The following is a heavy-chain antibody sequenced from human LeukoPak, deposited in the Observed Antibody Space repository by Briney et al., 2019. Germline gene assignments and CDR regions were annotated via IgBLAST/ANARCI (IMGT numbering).Heavy chain of an antibody. Sequence: ETLSLTCAVYGGSFSGYYWSWLRQPPGKGLEWIGEINHSGSTNYNPSLKSRVTISVDTSKNQFSLKLSSVTAADAAVYYCARGRGYYDSSGYYIPFQLDYWGQGTLVTVSS. D-gene: IGHD3-22*01. J-gene: IGHJ4*02. CDR3: ARGRGYYDSSGYYIPFQLDY. CDR2: INHSGST. V-gene: IGHV4-34*01. CDR1: GGSFSGYY.